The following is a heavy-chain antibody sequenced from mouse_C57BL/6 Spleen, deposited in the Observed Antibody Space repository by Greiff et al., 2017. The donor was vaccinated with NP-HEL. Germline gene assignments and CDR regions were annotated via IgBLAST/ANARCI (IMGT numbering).Heavy chain of an antibody. D-gene: IGHD2-4*01. J-gene: IGHJ3*01. CDR1: GFTFSDYY. CDR2: ISNGGGST. Sequence: EVTLVESGGGLVQPGGSLKLSCAASGFTFSDYYMYWVRQTPEKRLEWVAYISNGGGSTYYPDTVKGRFTISRDNAKNTLYQQMSRLKSEDTAMYYCAKNYDYDGAWCAYWGQGTLVTVSA. V-gene: IGHV5-12*01. CDR3: AKNYDYDGAWCAY.